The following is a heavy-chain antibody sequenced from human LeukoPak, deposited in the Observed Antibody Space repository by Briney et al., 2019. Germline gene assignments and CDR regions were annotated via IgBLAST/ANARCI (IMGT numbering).Heavy chain of an antibody. CDR1: GGAFSGYY. D-gene: IGHD3-10*01. Sequence: SETLSLTCAAYGGAFSGYYWSWIRQPPGKGLEWIGEINHSGSTKYSPSLKSRVTISVDTSKNQFSLKLSSVAAADTAVYYCARRVGRWFGERAYYYNYMDVWGKGTTVTISS. V-gene: IGHV4-34*01. CDR3: ARRVGRWFGERAYYYNYMDV. CDR2: INHSGST. J-gene: IGHJ6*03.